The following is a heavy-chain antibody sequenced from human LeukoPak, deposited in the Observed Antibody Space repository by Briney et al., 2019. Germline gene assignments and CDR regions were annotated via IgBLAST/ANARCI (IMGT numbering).Heavy chain of an antibody. Sequence: ASVRVSCKASGYTFTNYYMHWVRQAPGQGLEWMGMINPSGGSTSYAQKFQGRVTVTRDTSTSTVYMELSSLKSEDTAVYYCARDRGQLGFPDSWGQGTLVTVSS. D-gene: IGHD3-10*01. CDR1: GYTFTNYY. CDR3: ARDRGQLGFPDS. CDR2: INPSGGST. V-gene: IGHV1-46*01. J-gene: IGHJ4*02.